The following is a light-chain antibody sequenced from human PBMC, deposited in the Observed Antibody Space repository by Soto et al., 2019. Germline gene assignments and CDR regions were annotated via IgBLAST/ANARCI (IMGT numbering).Light chain of an antibody. CDR1: QSITSY. V-gene: IGKV1-39*01. CDR2: AAS. Sequence: DXQMTQSPSSLSASVGDRVTLTCRASQSITSYLNWYQQRPGKAPKXXIFAASSLQSGVPSRFSGSVSGTDLTLTISSLQPEDFATYYCQQSYRTPLTFGGGTKVDI. J-gene: IGKJ4*01. CDR3: QQSYRTPLT.